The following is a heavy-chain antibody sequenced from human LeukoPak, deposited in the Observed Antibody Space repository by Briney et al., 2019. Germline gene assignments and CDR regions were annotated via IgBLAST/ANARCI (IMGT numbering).Heavy chain of an antibody. CDR2: IYGGGTT. CDR3: AKDRGNYYNTPRFDP. J-gene: IGHJ5*02. D-gene: IGHD3-10*01. Sequence: PGGSLRLSCAASGFTFSNFAMSWVRQAPGKGLEWVSSIYGGGTTYYADSVRGRFSISRDNSKSTLYLQMNNLRAEDTAFYYCAKDRGNYYNTPRFDPWGQGTLVTVSS. CDR1: GFTFSNFA. V-gene: IGHV3-23*01.